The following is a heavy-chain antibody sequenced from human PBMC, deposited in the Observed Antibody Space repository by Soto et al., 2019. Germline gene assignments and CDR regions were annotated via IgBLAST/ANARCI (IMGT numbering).Heavy chain of an antibody. J-gene: IGHJ6*02. CDR1: GGTFSSYT. V-gene: IGHV1-69*04. CDR3: ARDLGYCSSTSCYEYYYYYGMDV. CDR2: IIPILGIA. Sequence: SVKVSCKASGGTFSSYTISWVRQAPGQGLEWMGRIIPILGIANYAQKFQGRVTITADKSTSTAYMELSSLRSEDTAVYYCARDLGYCSSTSCYEYYYYYGMDVWG. D-gene: IGHD2-2*01.